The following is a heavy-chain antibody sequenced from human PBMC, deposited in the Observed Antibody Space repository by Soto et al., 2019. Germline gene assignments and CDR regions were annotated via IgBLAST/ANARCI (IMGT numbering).Heavy chain of an antibody. CDR1: GFTFSSYA. D-gene: IGHD4-17*01. J-gene: IGHJ3*02. CDR3: AIIPSSVTTLDAFDI. CDR2: ISYDGSNK. V-gene: IGHV3-30-3*01. Sequence: QVQLVESGGGVVQPGRSLRLSCAASGFTFSSYAMHWVRQAPGKGLEWVAVISYDGSNKYYADSVKGRFTISRDNSKNTLYLQRNSLRAEDTALYYCAIIPSSVTTLDAFDIWGQGTMVTVSS.